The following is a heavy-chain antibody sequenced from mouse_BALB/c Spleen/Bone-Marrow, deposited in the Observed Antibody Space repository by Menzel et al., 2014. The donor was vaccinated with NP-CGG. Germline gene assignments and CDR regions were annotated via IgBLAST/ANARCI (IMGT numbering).Heavy chain of an antibody. V-gene: IGHV1-7*01. D-gene: IGHD2-3*01. CDR2: INPSTGYT. CDR1: GHTFTSYW. J-gene: IGHJ3*01. CDR3: ARYDGDEAY. Sequence: VQLQQSGAELAKPGASVKMSCKASGHTFTSYWMHWVKQRPGQGLEWIGYINPSTGYTEYNQKFKDKATLTADKSSSTAYMQLSSLTSEDSAVYYCARYDGDEAYWGQETLVTVSA.